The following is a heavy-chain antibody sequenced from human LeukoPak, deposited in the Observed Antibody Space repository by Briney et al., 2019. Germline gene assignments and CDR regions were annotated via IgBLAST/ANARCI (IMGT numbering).Heavy chain of an antibody. CDR1: GGSISSYY. V-gene: IGHV4-59*01. Sequence: SETLSLTCTVSGGSISSYYWSWIRQPPGKGLEWIGYIYYSGSTNYNPSLKSRVTISVDTSKNQFSLKLSSATAADTAVYYCASTAVAGKYNWFDPWGQGTLVTVSS. CDR2: IYYSGST. J-gene: IGHJ5*02. D-gene: IGHD6-19*01. CDR3: ASTAVAGKYNWFDP.